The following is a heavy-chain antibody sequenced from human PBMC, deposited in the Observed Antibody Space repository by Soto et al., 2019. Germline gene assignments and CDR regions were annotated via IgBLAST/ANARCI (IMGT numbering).Heavy chain of an antibody. CDR1: GGSISSSSYY. V-gene: IGHV4-39*01. J-gene: IGHJ4*02. CDR3: ARHSLYYFDY. CDR2: IYYSGST. Sequence: SETLSLTCTVSGGSISSSSYYWGWIRQPPGKGPEWIGSIYYSGSTYYNPSLKSRVTISVDTSKNQFSLKLSSVTAADTAVYYCARHSLYYFDYWGQGTLVTVSS.